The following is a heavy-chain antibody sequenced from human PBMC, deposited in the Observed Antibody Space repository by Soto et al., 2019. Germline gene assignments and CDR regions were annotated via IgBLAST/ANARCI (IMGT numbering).Heavy chain of an antibody. D-gene: IGHD2-15*01. Sequence: ASVKVSCKASGYTFTSYGISWVRQAPGQRLEWMGWINAYNGNTKYSQKFQGRVTITRDTSASTAYMELSSLRSEDTAVYYCASQLVVVAATAIDYWGQGTLVTVSS. J-gene: IGHJ4*02. V-gene: IGHV1-18*01. CDR3: ASQLVVVAATAIDY. CDR2: INAYNGNT. CDR1: GYTFTSYG.